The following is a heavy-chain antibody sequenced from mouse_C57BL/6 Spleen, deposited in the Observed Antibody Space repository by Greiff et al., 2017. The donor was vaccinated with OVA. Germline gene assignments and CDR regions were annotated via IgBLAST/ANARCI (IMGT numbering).Heavy chain of an antibody. CDR3: ARGITTGSYYFDY. D-gene: IGHD2-4*01. CDR2: IWTGGGT. Sequence: VQGVESGPGLVAPSQSLSITCTVSGFSLTSYAISWVRQPPGKGLEWLGVIWTGGGTNYNSALKSRLSISKDNSKSQVFLKMNSLQTDDTARYYCARGITTGSYYFDYWGQGTTLTVSS. V-gene: IGHV2-9-1*01. J-gene: IGHJ2*01. CDR1: GFSLTSYA.